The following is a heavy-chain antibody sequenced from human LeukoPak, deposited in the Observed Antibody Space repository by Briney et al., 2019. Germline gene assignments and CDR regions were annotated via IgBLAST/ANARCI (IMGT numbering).Heavy chain of an antibody. CDR2: ISSSGSTI. CDR3: ARDFASSGYVAVDY. V-gene: IGHV3-48*03. Sequence: PGGSLRLSCAASGFTFSSYEMNWVRQAPGKGPEWVSYISSSGSTIYYADSVKGRFTISRDNAKNSLYLQMNSLRAGDTAVYYCARDFASSGYVAVDYWGQGTLVTVSS. D-gene: IGHD3-22*01. CDR1: GFTFSSYE. J-gene: IGHJ4*02.